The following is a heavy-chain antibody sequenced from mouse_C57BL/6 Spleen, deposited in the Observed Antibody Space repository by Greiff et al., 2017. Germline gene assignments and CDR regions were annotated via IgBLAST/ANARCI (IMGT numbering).Heavy chain of an antibody. CDR2: IYPGSGST. CDR1: GYTFTSYW. Sequence: QVPLQQSGAELVKPGASVKMSCKASGYTFTSYWITWVKQRPGQGLEWIGDIYPGSGSTNYNEKFKSKATLTVDTSSSTAYMQLSSLTSEDSAVYYCARSPITTVVSQYYFDYWGQGTTLTVSS. J-gene: IGHJ2*01. CDR3: ARSPITTVVSQYYFDY. V-gene: IGHV1-55*01. D-gene: IGHD1-1*01.